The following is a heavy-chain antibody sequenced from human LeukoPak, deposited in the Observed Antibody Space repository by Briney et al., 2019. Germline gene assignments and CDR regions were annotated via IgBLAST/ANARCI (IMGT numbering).Heavy chain of an antibody. J-gene: IGHJ4*02. CDR3: ARRNAAMVPYFDY. V-gene: IGHV1-2*06. CDR1: GYTFTCYY. CDR2: ISPNSGGT. D-gene: IGHD5-18*01. Sequence: ASVKVSCKASGYTFTCYYMHWVRQAPGQGLEWMGRISPNSGGTNYAQKFQGRVTMTRDTSISTAYMELSRLRSDDTAVYYCARRNAAMVPYFDYWGQGTLVTVSS.